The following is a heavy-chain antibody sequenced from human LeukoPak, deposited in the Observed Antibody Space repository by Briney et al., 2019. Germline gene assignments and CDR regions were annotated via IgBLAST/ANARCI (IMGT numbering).Heavy chain of an antibody. J-gene: IGHJ3*02. Sequence: SQTLSLTCNVSGGSISSGGYYWSWIRQHPGKGLEWIGYTYYSGSTYYNPSLKSRVTISVDTSKNQFSLKLSSVTAADTAVYYCARVGAGTRAFDIWGQGTMVTVSS. CDR2: TYYSGST. D-gene: IGHD3/OR15-3a*01. CDR1: GGSISSGGYY. V-gene: IGHV4-31*03. CDR3: ARVGAGTRAFDI.